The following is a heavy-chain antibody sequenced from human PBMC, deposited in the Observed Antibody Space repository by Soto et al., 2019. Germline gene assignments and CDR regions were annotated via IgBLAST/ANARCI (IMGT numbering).Heavy chain of an antibody. CDR3: ARDGGYCSSTSCYGEYFDY. CDR2: IWYDGSNK. Sequence: QVQLVESGGGVVQPGRSLRLSCAASGFTFSSYGMHWVRQAPGKGLEWVAVIWYDGSNKYYADSVKGRFTISRDNSKNTLYLQMNSLRAEDTAVYYCARDGGYCSSTSCYGEYFDYWGQGTLVTDSS. J-gene: IGHJ4*02. D-gene: IGHD2-2*01. V-gene: IGHV3-33*01. CDR1: GFTFSSYG.